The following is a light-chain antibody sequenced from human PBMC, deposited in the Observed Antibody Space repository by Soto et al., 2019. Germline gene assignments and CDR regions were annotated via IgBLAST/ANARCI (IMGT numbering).Light chain of an antibody. CDR3: QQYNSYST. CDR2: KAS. Sequence: DIQMTQSPSTLSASVGDRVTIPCRASQYISTWLAWYQQKPGKAPKLLISKASSLESGVPSRFSGSGSGTEFTLTISSLQPDVFATYYCQQYNSYSTFGQGTKVEVK. CDR1: QYISTW. V-gene: IGKV1-5*03. J-gene: IGKJ1*01.